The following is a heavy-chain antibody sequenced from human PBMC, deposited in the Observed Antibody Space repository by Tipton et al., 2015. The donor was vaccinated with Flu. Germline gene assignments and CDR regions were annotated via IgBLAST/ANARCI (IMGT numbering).Heavy chain of an antibody. D-gene: IGHD4-23*01. CDR1: GGSLSGYY. V-gene: IGHV4-59*01. CDR3: ATEYRGGGNRYYFDY. CDR2: IYYSGST. J-gene: IGHJ4*02. Sequence: TLSLTCTVSGGSLSGYYWSWIRQPPGKGLEWIGYIYYSGSTNYNPSLKSRVTISVDTSKNQFSLKLSSVTAADTAVYYCATEYRGGGNRYYFDYWGQGTLVTVSS.